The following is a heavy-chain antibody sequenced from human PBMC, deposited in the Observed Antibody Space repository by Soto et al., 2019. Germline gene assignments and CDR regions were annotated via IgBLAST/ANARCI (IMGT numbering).Heavy chain of an antibody. CDR2: IIPIFGTA. V-gene: IGHV1-69*13. J-gene: IGHJ6*02. Sequence: ASVKVSCKASGGTFSSYAISWVRQAPGQGLEWMGGIIPIFGTANYAQKFQGRVTITADESTSTAYMELSSLRSEDTAVYYCASSGYSYGWESYYYYGMDVWDQGTTVTVSS. CDR3: ASSGYSYGWESYYYYGMDV. CDR1: GGTFSSYA. D-gene: IGHD5-18*01.